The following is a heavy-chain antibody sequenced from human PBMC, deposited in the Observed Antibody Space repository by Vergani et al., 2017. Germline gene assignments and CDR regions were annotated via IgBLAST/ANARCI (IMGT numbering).Heavy chain of an antibody. D-gene: IGHD3-22*01. CDR1: GGSISSYY. CDR3: ARGYYDSSGYYPPTYWYFDL. Sequence: QVQLQESGPGLVKPSETLSLTCTVSGGSISSYYWSWIRQPPGKGLEWIGYIYYSGSTNYNPSLKSRVIISVDTSKNQFSLKLSSVTAADTAVYYCARGYYDSSGYYPPTYWYFDLWGRGTLVTVSS. CDR2: IYYSGST. J-gene: IGHJ2*01. V-gene: IGHV4-59*01.